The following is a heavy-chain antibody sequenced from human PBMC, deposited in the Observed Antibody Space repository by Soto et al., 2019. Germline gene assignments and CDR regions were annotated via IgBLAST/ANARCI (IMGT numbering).Heavy chain of an antibody. CDR1: GFTFGDYA. V-gene: IGHV3-49*05. Sequence: EVQLVESGGGLVKPGRSLRLSCTASGFTFGDYAMSWFRQAPGKGLEWVGFIRSKAYGGTTEYAASVKGRFTISRDDSKSIAYLQMNSLKTEDTAVYYCTTRRGVRGRPDYWGQGTLVTVSS. CDR2: IRSKAYGGTT. J-gene: IGHJ4*02. D-gene: IGHD1-26*01. CDR3: TTRRGVRGRPDY.